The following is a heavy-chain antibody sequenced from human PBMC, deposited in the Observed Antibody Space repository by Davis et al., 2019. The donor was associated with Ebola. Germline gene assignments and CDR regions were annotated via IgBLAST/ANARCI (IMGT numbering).Heavy chain of an antibody. CDR1: GFTFDEYT. Sequence: PGGSLRLSCVASGFTFDEYTMHWVRQAPGKGLEWVSGINWNSGSIYYADSVKGRFTISRDNAKNSLSLHMNSLRDEDTAVYYCARDPLSDSGTRLDYWGQGTLVTVSS. D-gene: IGHD3-10*01. CDR3: ARDPLSDSGTRLDY. CDR2: INWNSGSI. J-gene: IGHJ4*02. V-gene: IGHV3-9*01.